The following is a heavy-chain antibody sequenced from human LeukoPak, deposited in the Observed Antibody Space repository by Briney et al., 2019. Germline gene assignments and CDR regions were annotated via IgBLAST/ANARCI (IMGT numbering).Heavy chain of an antibody. CDR1: GFTFSSYA. V-gene: IGHV3-23*01. J-gene: IGHJ4*02. D-gene: IGHD5-24*01. Sequence: PGGSLRLSCAASGFTFSSYAMSWVRQAPGKGLEWVSAISGSGGSTYYADSVKGRFTISRDNSKNTLYLQMNSLRAEDTAVYYCAKDSEMATISYYFDYWGQGTLVTVSS. CDR3: AKDSEMATISYYFDY. CDR2: ISGSGGST.